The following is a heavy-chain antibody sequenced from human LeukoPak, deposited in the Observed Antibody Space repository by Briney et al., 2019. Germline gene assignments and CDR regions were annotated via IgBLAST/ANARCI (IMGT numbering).Heavy chain of an antibody. Sequence: GASVKVSCKASGYTFTSYGISWVRQAPGQGLEWMGIINPSGGSTSYAQKFQGRVTMTRDMSTSTVYMELSSLRSEDTAVYYCARGLHDYGDYAGWFDPWGQGTLVTVSS. CDR3: ARGLHDYGDYAGWFDP. J-gene: IGHJ5*02. D-gene: IGHD4-17*01. CDR2: INPSGGST. CDR1: GYTFTSYG. V-gene: IGHV1-46*01.